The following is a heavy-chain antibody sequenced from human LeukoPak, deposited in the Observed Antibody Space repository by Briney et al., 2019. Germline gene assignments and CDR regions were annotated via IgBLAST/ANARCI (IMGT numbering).Heavy chain of an antibody. D-gene: IGHD4-23*01. CDR3: AADLDYGGNSWAFDI. CDR1: GFTFTSSA. J-gene: IGHJ3*02. Sequence: GASVKVSCKASGFTFTSSAMQWVRQARGQRLEWIGWIVVGSGNTNYAQKFQERVTITRDMSTSTAYMELSSLRSGDTAVYYCAADLDYGGNSWAFDIWGQGTMVTVSS. V-gene: IGHV1-58*02. CDR2: IVVGSGNT.